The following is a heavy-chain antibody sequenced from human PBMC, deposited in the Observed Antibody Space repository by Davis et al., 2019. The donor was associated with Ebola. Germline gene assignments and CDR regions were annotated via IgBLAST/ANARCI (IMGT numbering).Heavy chain of an antibody. CDR1: GFSLRTTGVA. Sequence: SGPTLVNPTPTLTLTCSFSGFSLRTTGVAVGWIRQLPGKALEWLALIYWDDDKRYSSSLESRLTITKDTSKNQVVLTMTNMDPVDTATYYCADSNGYNWGQGTLVTVSS. D-gene: IGHD5-24*01. J-gene: IGHJ4*02. CDR2: IYWDDDK. V-gene: IGHV2-5*02. CDR3: ADSNGYN.